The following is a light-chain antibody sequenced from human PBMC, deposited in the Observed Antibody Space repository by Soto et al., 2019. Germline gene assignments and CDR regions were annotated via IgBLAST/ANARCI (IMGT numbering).Light chain of an antibody. Sequence: EIVLTHSPGTLSLSPCERATLSCSASQSISSNYLAWYHQKPGQPPSLLIYGASRRATGIPDRFSGRESGTDFTLTITTLEPEDSAVYFCQQYASSPYTFGQGTKVDIK. J-gene: IGKJ2*01. V-gene: IGKV3-20*01. CDR3: QQYASSPYT. CDR2: GAS. CDR1: QSISSNY.